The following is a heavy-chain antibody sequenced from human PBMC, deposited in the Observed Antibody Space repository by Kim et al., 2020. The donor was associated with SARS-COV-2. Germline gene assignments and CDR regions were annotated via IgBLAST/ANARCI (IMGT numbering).Heavy chain of an antibody. CDR3: ASLDSSGLNY. Sequence: STNYNPSLKSRVTISVDTSKNQFSLKLSSVTAADTAVYYCASLDSSGLNYWGQGTLVTVSS. V-gene: IGHV4-34*01. D-gene: IGHD6-25*01. CDR2: ST. J-gene: IGHJ4*02.